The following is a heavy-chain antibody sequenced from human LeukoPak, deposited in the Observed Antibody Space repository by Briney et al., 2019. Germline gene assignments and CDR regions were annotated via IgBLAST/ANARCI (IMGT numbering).Heavy chain of an antibody. Sequence: PSETLSLTCTVSGGSISSYYWSWIRQPPGKGLEWIGYIYYSGSTNYNPSLKSRVTISVDTSKNQCSLKLSSVTAADTAVYYCARLYDSSSNGGYWGQGSLVTVSS. CDR1: GGSISSYY. CDR3: ARLYDSSSNGGY. CDR2: IYYSGST. D-gene: IGHD3-22*01. V-gene: IGHV4-59*01. J-gene: IGHJ4*02.